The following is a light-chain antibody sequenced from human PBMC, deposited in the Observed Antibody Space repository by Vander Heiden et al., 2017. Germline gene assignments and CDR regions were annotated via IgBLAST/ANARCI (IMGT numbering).Light chain of an antibody. CDR3: QAWDSSTAV. J-gene: IGLJ3*02. CDR1: RLGEKY. Sequence: ELTQPPSVSVSPGQTANIPCSGDRLGEKYACWYQQKPGQSPVLVIFQDTKRPSGIPERFSGSNSGNTATLTISETHTMEEADYYCQAWDSSTAVFGGGTKLTVL. CDR2: QDT. V-gene: IGLV3-1*01.